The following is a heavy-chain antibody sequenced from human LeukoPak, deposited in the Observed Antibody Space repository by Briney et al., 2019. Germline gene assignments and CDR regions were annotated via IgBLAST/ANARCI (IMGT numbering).Heavy chain of an antibody. CDR2: ISGSGGST. V-gene: IGHV3-23*01. CDR3: AKDFPRRRAFGVVVPAASCIWGYGMDV. CDR1: GFTLSSYA. J-gene: IGHJ6*02. Sequence: PGGSLRLSCAASGFTLSSYAMSWVRQAPGKGLEWVSAISGSGGSTYYADSVKGRFTISRDNSKSTLYLQMNSLRAEDTAVYYCAKDFPRRRAFGVVVPAASCIWGYGMDVWGQGTTVTVSS. D-gene: IGHD2-2*01.